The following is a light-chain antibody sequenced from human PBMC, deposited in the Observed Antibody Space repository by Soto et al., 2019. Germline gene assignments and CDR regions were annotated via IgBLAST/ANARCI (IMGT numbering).Light chain of an antibody. CDR3: QKYDSVPLT. V-gene: IGKV1-27*01. CDR2: GAS. J-gene: IGKJ1*01. Sequence: DIPMTQSPSSLSASVGNRVTITCRASQGISNNLAWYQQKPGKVPRLLIYGASTLQSGVPSRFSGSGSGRDFTLTISSLQPEDVATYYCQKYDSVPLTFGQGTKVEFK. CDR1: QGISNN.